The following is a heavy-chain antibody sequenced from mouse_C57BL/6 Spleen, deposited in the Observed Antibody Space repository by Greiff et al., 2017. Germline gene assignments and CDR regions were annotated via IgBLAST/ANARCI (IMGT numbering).Heavy chain of an antibody. D-gene: IGHD1-1*01. CDR2: IWWDDDK. CDR1: GFSLSTFGMG. Sequence: QVTLKVSGPGILQPSQTLSLTCSFSGFSLSTFGMGVGWIRQPSGKGLEWLAHIWWDDDKYYNPALKSRLTISKDTSKNQVFLKIANVDTADTATYYCARIGKAYDYDGSYYWYFDVWGTGTTVTVSS. J-gene: IGHJ1*03. CDR3: ARIGKAYDYDGSYYWYFDV. V-gene: IGHV8-8*01.